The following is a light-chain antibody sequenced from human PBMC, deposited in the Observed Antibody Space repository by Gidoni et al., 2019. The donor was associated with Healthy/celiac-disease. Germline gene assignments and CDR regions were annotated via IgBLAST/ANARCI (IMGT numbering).Light chain of an antibody. CDR1: QSVSSN. V-gene: IGKV3-15*01. CDR3: QQYNNWPPLT. Sequence: DIVMTQSPATLSVSPGESVTLSCRASQSVSSNLDWYQQTPGQAPRLLIYVASTRATGIPARFSGSGSGTEFTLTISSLQSEDFAVYYCQQYNNWPPLTFGGGTKVEIK. J-gene: IGKJ4*01. CDR2: VAS.